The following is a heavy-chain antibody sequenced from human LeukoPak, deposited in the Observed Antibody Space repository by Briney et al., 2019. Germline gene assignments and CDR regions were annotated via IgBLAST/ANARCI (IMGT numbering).Heavy chain of an antibody. CDR1: GGSISSSSYY. CDR3: ARWAFGPGSYADY. D-gene: IGHD3-10*01. Sequence: SETLSLTCTVSGGSISSSSYYWGWIRQPPGKGLEWIGSIYYSGSTYYNPSLKSRVTISVDTSKNQFSLKLSSVTAADTAVYYCARWAFGPGSYADYWGQGTLVTVSS. CDR2: IYYSGST. J-gene: IGHJ4*02. V-gene: IGHV4-39*07.